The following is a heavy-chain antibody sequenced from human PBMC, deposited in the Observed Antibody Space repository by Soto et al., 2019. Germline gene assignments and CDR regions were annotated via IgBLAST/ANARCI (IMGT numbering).Heavy chain of an antibody. CDR1: GFTFSSYA. J-gene: IGHJ4*02. CDR2: ISGSGGST. V-gene: IGHV3-23*01. Sequence: GGSLRLSCAASGFTFSSYAMSWFRQAPGKGLEWVSAISGSGGSTYYADSVKGRFTISRDNSKNTLYLQMNSLRAEDTAVYYCAKGTRFGVVIMGGNFDYWGQGTLVTVSS. D-gene: IGHD3-3*01. CDR3: AKGTRFGVVIMGGNFDY.